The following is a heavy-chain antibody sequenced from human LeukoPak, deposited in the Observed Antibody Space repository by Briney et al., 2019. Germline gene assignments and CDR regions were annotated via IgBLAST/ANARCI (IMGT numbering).Heavy chain of an antibody. D-gene: IGHD2-21*02. V-gene: IGHV1-46*01. CDR2: INPSGGDT. CDR1: GYILSSYN. CDR3: ARTYCAEDCSIRYFDY. Sequence: ASVKVSFKASGYILSSYNMHWVRQAPGQGLEGLGIINPSGGDTKYAQKFQVRVTLTRDKSTSTVYMELSSLTSDDAAVYYCARTYCAEDCSIRYFDYWGQGTLVTVSS. J-gene: IGHJ4*02.